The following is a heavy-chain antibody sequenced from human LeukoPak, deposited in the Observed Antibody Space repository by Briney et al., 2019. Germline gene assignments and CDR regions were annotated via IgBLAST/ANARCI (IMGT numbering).Heavy chain of an antibody. CDR3: VRHISANTGYFDS. CDR1: GGSISSDTSY. J-gene: IGHJ4*02. Sequence: SETLSLTCAVSGGSISSDTSYWGWIRQSPGKGLEWIGSIHYSGNSYYNPSLTSRVTIFVDTSRDQFSLDLYSVTAADTALYYCVRHISANTGYFDSCGQGTLVTVSS. V-gene: IGHV4-39*01. D-gene: IGHD4/OR15-4a*01. CDR2: IHYSGNS.